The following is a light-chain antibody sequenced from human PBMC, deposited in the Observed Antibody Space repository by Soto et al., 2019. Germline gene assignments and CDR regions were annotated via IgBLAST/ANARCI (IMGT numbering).Light chain of an antibody. J-gene: IGKJ1*01. V-gene: IGKV3-15*01. Sequence: EIVMTQSPATLSVSPGERATLSCRASQSVDSKLAWYQQKPGQVTRLLIYGASSRATGIPARFSGSGSWTESTPAVSSLQSEDCAVYYCQHYSTWLWTFGQGTKVEIK. CDR3: QHYSTWLWT. CDR2: GAS. CDR1: QSVDSK.